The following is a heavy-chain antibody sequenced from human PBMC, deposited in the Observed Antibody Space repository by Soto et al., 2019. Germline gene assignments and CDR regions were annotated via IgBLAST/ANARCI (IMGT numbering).Heavy chain of an antibody. D-gene: IGHD1-20*01. Sequence: QAQLVESGGGVVQPGRSLRLSCAASGFTFSSYGMHWIRQAPGKGLEWVAFTWYDGRNNYYADSVKGRFTISRDNSNNTLYLQLHSLRAEDTAVYYCARDFEYTWKSHWFDPWGQGTLVTVSS. CDR3: ARDFEYTWKSHWFDP. J-gene: IGHJ5*02. CDR2: TWYDGRNN. V-gene: IGHV3-33*01. CDR1: GFTFSSYG.